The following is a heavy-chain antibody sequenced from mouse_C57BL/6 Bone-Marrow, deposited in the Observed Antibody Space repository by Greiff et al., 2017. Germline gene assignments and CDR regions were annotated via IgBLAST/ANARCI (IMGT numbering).Heavy chain of an antibody. Sequence: VQLQQSGAELVRPGASVKLSCTASGFNIKDDYIHWVKQRPEQGLEWIGWIDPEIGDTEYASKFQGKATITSYTSSNTAYLQLSNLTAEDTAVCFCSSFGVNYFDFWGRGTRLTVAS. J-gene: IGHJ2*03. V-gene: IGHV14-4*01. CDR3: SSFGVNYFDF. D-gene: IGHD1-1*02. CDR1: GFNIKDDY. CDR2: IDPEIGDT.